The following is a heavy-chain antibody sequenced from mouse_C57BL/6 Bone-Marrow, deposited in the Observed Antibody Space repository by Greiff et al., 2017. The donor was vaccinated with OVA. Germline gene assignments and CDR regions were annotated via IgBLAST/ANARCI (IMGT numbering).Heavy chain of an antibody. CDR1: GFNIKDDY. Sequence: VQLQQSGAELVRPGASVKLSCTASGFNIKDDYMHWVKQRPEQGLEWIGWIDPENGDTEYASKFQGKATITADTSSNTAYLQLSSLTSEDTAVDYCTTTGRDYWGQGTTLTVSS. CDR2: IDPENGDT. D-gene: IGHD4-1*01. CDR3: TTTGRDY. V-gene: IGHV14-4*01. J-gene: IGHJ2*01.